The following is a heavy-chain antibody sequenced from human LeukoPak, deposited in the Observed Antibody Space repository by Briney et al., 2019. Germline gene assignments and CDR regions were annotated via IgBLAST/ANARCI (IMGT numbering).Heavy chain of an antibody. Sequence: PSETLSLTCTVSGGPISSGGYYWSWIRQHPGKGLEWIGYIYYSGSTYYNPSLKSRVTISVDTSKNQFSLKLSSVTAADTAVYYCARVIAAAAFDIWGQGTMVTVSS. CDR3: ARVIAAAAFDI. CDR2: IYYSGST. CDR1: GGPISSGGYY. V-gene: IGHV4-31*03. D-gene: IGHD6-13*01. J-gene: IGHJ3*02.